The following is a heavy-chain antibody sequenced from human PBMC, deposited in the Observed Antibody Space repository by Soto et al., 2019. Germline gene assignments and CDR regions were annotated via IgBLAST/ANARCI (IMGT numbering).Heavy chain of an antibody. D-gene: IGHD5-12*01. Sequence: SETLSLTCAVYGGSFSGYYWSWIRQPPGKGLEWIGEINHSGSTNYNPSLKSRVTISVDTSKNQFSLKLSSVTAADTAVYYCARGGWPRNIDYWGQGTLVTVSS. CDR3: ARGGWPRNIDY. CDR2: INHSGST. V-gene: IGHV4-34*01. J-gene: IGHJ4*02. CDR1: GGSFSGYY.